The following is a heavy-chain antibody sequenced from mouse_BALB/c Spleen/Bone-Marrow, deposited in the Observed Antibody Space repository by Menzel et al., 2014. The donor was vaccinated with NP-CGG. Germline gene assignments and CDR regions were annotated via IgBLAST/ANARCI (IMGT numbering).Heavy chain of an antibody. CDR1: GFNIKDTY. Sequence: EVQLQQSGAELVKPGASVKLSCTASGFNIKDTYMHWVRQRPEQGLEWIGRIDSANGNTKYDPKFQGKATITADTSSNTAYLQLSSLTSEDTAVYYCASYYYGRSSFTYWGQGTLVTVSA. V-gene: IGHV14-3*02. CDR2: IDSANGNT. CDR3: ASYYYGRSSFTY. D-gene: IGHD1-1*01. J-gene: IGHJ3*01.